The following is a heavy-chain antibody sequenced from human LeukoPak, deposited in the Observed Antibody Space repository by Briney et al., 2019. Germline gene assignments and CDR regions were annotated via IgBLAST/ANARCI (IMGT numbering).Heavy chain of an antibody. V-gene: IGHV1-69*13. D-gene: IGHD1/OR15-1a*01. J-gene: IGHJ4*02. CDR1: GGPFSSYA. Sequence: SVKVSCKASGGPFSSYAISWVRQAPGQGLEWMGGIIPTFGTANYAQKFQGRVTITADESTSTAYMELNSLRSEDTAVYYCAKEAEQGGVYFFDYWGQGTLVTVSS. CDR2: IIPTFGTA. CDR3: AKEAEQGGVYFFDY.